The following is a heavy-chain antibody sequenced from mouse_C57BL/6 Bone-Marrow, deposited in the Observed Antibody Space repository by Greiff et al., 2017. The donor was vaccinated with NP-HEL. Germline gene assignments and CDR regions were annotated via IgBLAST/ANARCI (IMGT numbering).Heavy chain of an antibody. CDR2: IYPGNSAT. Sequence: EVQLQQSGTVLARPGASVKMSCKTSGYTFTSYWMHWLKQRPGQGLEWIGAIYPGNSATSYNQTFKGKAKLTAVTSASTAYLELSSRTNEDSAVDYCTRGGYVAGFAYWGQGTLVTVSA. V-gene: IGHV1-5*01. J-gene: IGHJ3*01. CDR3: TRGGYVAGFAY. CDR1: GYTFTSYW. D-gene: IGHD3-1*01.